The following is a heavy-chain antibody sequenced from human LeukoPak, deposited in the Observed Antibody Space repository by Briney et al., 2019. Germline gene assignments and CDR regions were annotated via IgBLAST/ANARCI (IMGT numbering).Heavy chain of an antibody. V-gene: IGHV4-34*01. Sequence: PSETLSLTCAVYGGSFSGYYWSWIRQPPGKGLEWIGVINHSGSTNYNPSLKSRVTISVDTSKNQFSLKLSSVTAADTAVYYCARELAVYYGSGSLGSLDYWGQGTLVTVSS. CDR1: GGSFSGYY. CDR2: INHSGST. CDR3: ARELAVYYGSGSLGSLDY. J-gene: IGHJ4*02. D-gene: IGHD3-10*01.